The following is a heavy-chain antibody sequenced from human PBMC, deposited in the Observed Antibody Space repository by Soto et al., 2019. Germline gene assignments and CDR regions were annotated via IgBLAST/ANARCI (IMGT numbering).Heavy chain of an antibody. CDR1: GGSISSYH. CDR3: AREAQFYDILTGYFCGHYYHRNDL. CDR2: IYTSGST. Sequence: ETLSLTCTVSGGSISSYHWSWIRQPAGKGLEWIGRIYTSGSTNYNPSLKSRVTMSVDTSKNQFSLKLSSVTAADTAVYYCAREAQFYDILTGYFCGHYYHRNDLSG. V-gene: IGHV4-4*07. J-gene: IGHJ6*02. D-gene: IGHD3-9*01.